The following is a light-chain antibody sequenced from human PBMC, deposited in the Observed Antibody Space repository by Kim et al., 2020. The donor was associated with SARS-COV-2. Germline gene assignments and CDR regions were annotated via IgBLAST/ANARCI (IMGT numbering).Light chain of an antibody. CDR3: NSWDTTGSLWI. Sequence: SSELTQDPAVSVALGQTVRITCQGDSLRNYYATWHQQKPGQAPVRVIYDNNRRPSGIPDRFSGSTSGNTASLTITGAQAEDEADYYCNSWDTTGSLWIFGRGTKLTVL. CDR2: DNN. CDR1: SLRNYY. J-gene: IGLJ2*01. V-gene: IGLV3-19*02.